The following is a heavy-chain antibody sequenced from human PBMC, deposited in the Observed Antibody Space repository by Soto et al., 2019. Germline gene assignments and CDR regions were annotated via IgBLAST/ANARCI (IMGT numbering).Heavy chain of an antibody. Sequence: PGGALRLSRAASGFTFSSHWHPLGPPAPGKGLEGVAVIWYDGSNKYYADSVKGRFTISRDNSKNTLYLQMNSLRAEDTAVYYCARDSIAARPTSLIDYWGQGTLVTVSS. V-gene: IGHV3-33*01. D-gene: IGHD6-6*01. CDR2: IWYDGSNK. J-gene: IGHJ4*02. CDR1: GFTFSSHW. CDR3: ARDSIAARPTSLIDY.